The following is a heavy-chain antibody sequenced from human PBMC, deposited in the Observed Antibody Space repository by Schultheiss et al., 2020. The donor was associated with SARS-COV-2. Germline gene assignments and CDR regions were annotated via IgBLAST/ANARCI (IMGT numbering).Heavy chain of an antibody. CDR2: INHSGST. V-gene: IGHV4-34*01. J-gene: IGHJ4*02. CDR1: GGSFSGYY. D-gene: IGHD2-2*01. Sequence: SETLSLTCAVYGGSFSGYYWSWIRQPPGKGLEWIGEINHSGSTNYNPSLKSRVTISVDTSKNQFSLKLSSVTAADTAVYYCAKVVDIVVVPAANFDYWGQGTLVTVSS. CDR3: AKVVDIVVVPAANFDY.